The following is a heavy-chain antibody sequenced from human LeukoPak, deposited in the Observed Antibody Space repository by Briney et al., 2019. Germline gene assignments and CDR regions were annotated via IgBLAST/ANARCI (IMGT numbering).Heavy chain of an antibody. CDR2: VSYSGST. Sequence: SQTLSLTCTLSGGSITSGRYYWTWIRQHPQRGLEWIGYVSYSGSTNYNPSLKSRVTISVDTSKNQFSLKLSSVTAADTAVYYCAREDSSGWYGGFDYWGQGTLVTVSS. CDR3: AREDSSGWYGGFDY. D-gene: IGHD6-19*01. CDR1: GGSITSGRYY. V-gene: IGHV4-31*03. J-gene: IGHJ4*02.